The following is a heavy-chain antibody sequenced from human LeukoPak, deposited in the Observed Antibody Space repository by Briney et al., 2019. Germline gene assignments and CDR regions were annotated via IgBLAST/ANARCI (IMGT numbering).Heavy chain of an antibody. V-gene: IGHV4-59*08. Sequence: PSETLSLTCSVSSGSISSYYWSWIRQPPGKGLEWIGSIYHSGSTYYNPSLKSRVTISVDTSKNQFSLKLSSVTAADTAVYYCARCLPGQAEITMLQNWFDPWGQGTLVTVSS. CDR3: ARCLPGQAEITMLQNWFDP. J-gene: IGHJ5*02. CDR2: IYHSGST. CDR1: SGSISSYY. D-gene: IGHD3-10*01.